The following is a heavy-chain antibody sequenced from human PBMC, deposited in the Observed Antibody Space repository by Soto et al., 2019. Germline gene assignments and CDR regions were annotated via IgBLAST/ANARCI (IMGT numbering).Heavy chain of an antibody. J-gene: IGHJ5*02. CDR2: IYYSGST. CDR3: ARGLERGITMVRGVIFDP. Sequence: PSETLSLTCTVSGGSISSYYWSWIRQPPGKGLEWIGYIYYSGSTNYNPSLKSRVTISVDTSKNQFSLKLSSVTAADTAVYYCARGLERGITMVRGVIFDPWGQGTLVTVS. CDR1: GGSISSYY. D-gene: IGHD3-10*01. V-gene: IGHV4-59*01.